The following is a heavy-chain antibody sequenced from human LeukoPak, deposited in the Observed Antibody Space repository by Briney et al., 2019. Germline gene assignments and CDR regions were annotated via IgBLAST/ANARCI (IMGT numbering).Heavy chain of an antibody. Sequence: PSETLSLTCAVYGGSFSGYYWSWIRQPPGKGLEWIGEINHSGSTNYNPSLKSRVTISVDTSKNQFSLKLSSVTAADTAVYYCARGNREWLFHKYYYYYYMDVWGKGTTVTVSS. CDR1: GGSFSGYY. V-gene: IGHV4-34*01. J-gene: IGHJ6*03. CDR3: ARGNREWLFHKYYYYYYMDV. D-gene: IGHD3-3*01. CDR2: INHSGST.